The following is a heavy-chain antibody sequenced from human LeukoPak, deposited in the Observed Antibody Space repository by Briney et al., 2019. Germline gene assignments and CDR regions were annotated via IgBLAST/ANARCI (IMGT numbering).Heavy chain of an antibody. CDR1: GGTFSSYA. J-gene: IGHJ3*02. V-gene: IGHV1-69*05. CDR2: IIPIFGTA. D-gene: IGHD2-21*01. Sequence: ASVKVSCKASGGTFSSYAISWVRQAPGQGLEWMGGIIPIFGTANYAQKFQGRVTITTDESTSTAYMELSSLRSEDTAVYYCARDIVVGENAFDIWGQGTMVTVSS. CDR3: ARDIVVGENAFDI.